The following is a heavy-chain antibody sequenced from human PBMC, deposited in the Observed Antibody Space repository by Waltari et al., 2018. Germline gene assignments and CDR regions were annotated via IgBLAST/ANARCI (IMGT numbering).Heavy chain of an antibody. D-gene: IGHD6-19*01. Sequence: QLQLQESGPGLVKPSETLSLTCTVSGGSISSSSYYWGWIRQPPGKGLEWIGSIYYSGSTYYNPSLKSRVTISVDTSKNQFSLKLSSVTVADTAVYYCARSGSGWFSFGYWGQGTLVTVSS. CDR1: GGSISSSSYY. V-gene: IGHV4-39*01. CDR3: ARSGSGWFSFGY. CDR2: IYYSGST. J-gene: IGHJ4*02.